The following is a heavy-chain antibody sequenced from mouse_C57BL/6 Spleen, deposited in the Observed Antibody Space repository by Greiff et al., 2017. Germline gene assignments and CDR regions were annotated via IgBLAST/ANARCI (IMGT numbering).Heavy chain of an antibody. CDR1: GYTFTSYW. V-gene: IGHV1-7*01. D-gene: IGHD2-1*01. J-gene: IGHJ3*01. CDR2: INPSSGYT. CDR3: ARQNPNGNAWFAY. Sequence: QVQLQQSGAELAKPGASVKLSCKASGYTFTSYWMHWVKQRPGQGLELIGYINPSSGYTKYNQKFKDKATLTADKSSSTAYMQLSSLTYEDSAVYYCARQNPNGNAWFAYWGQGTLVTVSA.